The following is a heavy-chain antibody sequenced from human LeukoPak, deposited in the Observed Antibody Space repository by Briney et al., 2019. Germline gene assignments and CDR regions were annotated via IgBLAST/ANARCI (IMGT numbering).Heavy chain of an antibody. D-gene: IGHD3-9*01. J-gene: IGHJ4*02. CDR2: ISAYNGNT. CDR3: ARESGILTGYYNVIALDY. Sequence: GASVKVSCKASGYTFTSYGISWVRQAPGQGLEWMGWISAYNGNTNYAQKLQGGVTMTTDTSTSTAYMELRSLRSDDTAVYYCARESGILTGYYNVIALDYWGQGTLVTVSS. CDR1: GYTFTSYG. V-gene: IGHV1-18*01.